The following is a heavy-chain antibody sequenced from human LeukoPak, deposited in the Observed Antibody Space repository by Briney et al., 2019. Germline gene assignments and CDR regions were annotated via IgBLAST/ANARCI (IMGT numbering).Heavy chain of an antibody. CDR3: ARAGPAASRSLFDY. CDR1: GFTFDDYA. D-gene: IGHD1-26*01. J-gene: IGHJ4*02. Sequence: GGSLRLSYAASGFTFDDYAMHWVRQAPGKGLEWVSGISWNSGSIGYADSVKGRFTISRDNAKNSLYLQMNSLRAEDMAVYYCARAGPAASRSLFDYWGQGTLVTVSS. CDR2: ISWNSGSI. V-gene: IGHV3-9*03.